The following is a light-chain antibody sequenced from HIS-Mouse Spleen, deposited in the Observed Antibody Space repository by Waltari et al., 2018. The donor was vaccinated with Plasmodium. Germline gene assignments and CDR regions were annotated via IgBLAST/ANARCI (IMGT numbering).Light chain of an antibody. CDR1: QGISSY. J-gene: IGKJ3*01. CDR3: QQYYSYPFT. V-gene: IGKV1-8*01. Sequence: AIRMTQSPSSFSASTGDRVTITCLASQGISSYLASYQQKPGKAPKLLIYAASTLQSGVPSRFSGSGSGTDFTLTISCLQSEDFATYYCQQYYSYPFTFGPGTKVDIK. CDR2: AAS.